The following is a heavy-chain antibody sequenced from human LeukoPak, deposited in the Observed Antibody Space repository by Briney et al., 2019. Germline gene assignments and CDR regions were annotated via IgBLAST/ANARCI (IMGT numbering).Heavy chain of an antibody. Sequence: GGSLRLSCAASGFTFHDHTMHWVRQGPGKRLEWVALITWDGDVTHYADSVKGRFTISRDNGKNSLFLQMNSVTTEDTALYYCTKDAAYSSSWFGYFDYWGQGTLVTVSS. D-gene: IGHD6-13*01. J-gene: IGHJ4*02. CDR1: GFTFHDHT. CDR2: ITWDGDVT. V-gene: IGHV3-43*01. CDR3: TKDAAYSSSWFGYFDY.